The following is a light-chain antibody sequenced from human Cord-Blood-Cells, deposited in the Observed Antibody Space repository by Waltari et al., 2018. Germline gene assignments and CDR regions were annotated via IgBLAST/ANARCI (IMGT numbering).Light chain of an antibody. V-gene: IGKV1-5*01. CDR2: DAS. Sequence: DIQMTQSPSTLSASVGDRVTITCRAIQSISSWLAWYQQKPGKAPKLLIYDASSVESGVPSRFSGSGSGTEFTLTISSLQPDDFATYYCQQYNSYRTFGQGTKVEIK. J-gene: IGKJ1*01. CDR1: QSISSW. CDR3: QQYNSYRT.